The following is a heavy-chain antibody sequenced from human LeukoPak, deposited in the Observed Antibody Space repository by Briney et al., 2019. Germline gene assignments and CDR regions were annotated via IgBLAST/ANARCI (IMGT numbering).Heavy chain of an antibody. CDR3: AREEYCSSTSCYIGLGFYYYGMDV. Sequence: GGSLRLSCAASGFTFSSYGMHWVRQAPGKGLEWVAVIWYDGSNKYYADSVKGRFTISRDNSKNTLYLQMNSLRAEDTAVYYCAREEYCSSTSCYIGLGFYYYGMDVWGQGTTVTVSS. J-gene: IGHJ6*02. CDR1: GFTFSSYG. CDR2: IWYDGSNK. D-gene: IGHD2-2*02. V-gene: IGHV3-33*01.